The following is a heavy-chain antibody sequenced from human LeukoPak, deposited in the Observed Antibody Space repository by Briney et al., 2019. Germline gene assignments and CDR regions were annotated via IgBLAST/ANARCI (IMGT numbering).Heavy chain of an antibody. J-gene: IGHJ4*02. V-gene: IGHV1-69*05. CDR2: IIPIFGTA. CDR1: GGTFSSYA. Sequence: SVKVSCKASGGTFSSYAISWVRQAPGQGLEWMGRIIPIFGTANYAQKFQGRVTITTDESTSTAYIELSSLRSEDTAVYYCARATRGGDQPSFDYWGQGTLVTVSS. D-gene: IGHD2-21*02. CDR3: ARATRGGDQPSFDY.